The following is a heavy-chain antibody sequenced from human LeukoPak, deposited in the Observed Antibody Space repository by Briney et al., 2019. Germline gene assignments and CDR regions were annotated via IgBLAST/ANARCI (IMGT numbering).Heavy chain of an antibody. J-gene: IGHJ3*02. CDR2: ISERSSYI. CDR1: GFTFSSYS. Sequence: PGGSLRLSCAASGFTFSSYSVNWVRQAPGKGLEWVSSISERSSYIYYADSMKGRFTISRDNAKNSLYLQMNSLRAEDTAVYYCPRSPRRQTDPFAMWGQPTVV. CDR3: PRSPRRQTDPFAM. V-gene: IGHV3-21*04.